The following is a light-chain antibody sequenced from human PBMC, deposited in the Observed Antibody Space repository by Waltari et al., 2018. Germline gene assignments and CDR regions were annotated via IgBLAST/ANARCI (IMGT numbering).Light chain of an antibody. CDR1: QSLLYSSNNKNY. CDR2: WAS. V-gene: IGKV4-1*01. Sequence: DIVMTQSPDSLAVSLGERATINCKSIQSLLYSSNNKNYLAWYQQRPGQPPKLLIYWASTRESGVPDRFSGSGSATDFTLTISSLQAEDVALYYCQQYYTTPLTFGGGTKVEIK. J-gene: IGKJ4*01. CDR3: QQYYTTPLT.